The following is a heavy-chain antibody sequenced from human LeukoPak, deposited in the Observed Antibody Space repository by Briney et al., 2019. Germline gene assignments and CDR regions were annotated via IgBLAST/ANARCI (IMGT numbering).Heavy chain of an antibody. CDR2: IYYSGST. CDR3: ARDLTDALDI. V-gene: IGHV4-61*01. CDR1: GGSVSSGSYY. Sequence: SETLSLTCTVSGGSVSSGSYYWSWIRQPPGKGLEWIGYIYYSGSTNYNPSLKSRVTISVDTSKNQFSLKLSSVTAADTAVYYCARDLTDALDIWGQGTMVTVSS. D-gene: IGHD3-9*01. J-gene: IGHJ3*02.